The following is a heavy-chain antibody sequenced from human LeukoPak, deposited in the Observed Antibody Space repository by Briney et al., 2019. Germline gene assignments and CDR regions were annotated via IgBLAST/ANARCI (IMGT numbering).Heavy chain of an antibody. CDR3: ARDRPYYDFWSGYSVDP. CDR1: GFTVSSNS. V-gene: IGHV3-53*01. D-gene: IGHD3-3*01. CDR2: IYSDNT. J-gene: IGHJ5*02. Sequence: GGSLRLSCTVSGFTVSSNSMSWVRQAPGKGLEWVSFIYSDNTRYSDSVKGRFTISRDNSKNTLYLQMNSLRAEDTAVYYCARDRPYYDFWSGYSVDPWGQGTLVTVSS.